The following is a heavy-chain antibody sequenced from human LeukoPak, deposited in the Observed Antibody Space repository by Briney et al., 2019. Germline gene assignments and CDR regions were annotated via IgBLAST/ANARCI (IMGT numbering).Heavy chain of an antibody. J-gene: IGHJ4*02. D-gene: IGHD3-3*01. V-gene: IGHV4-34*01. CDR2: INHSGST. CDR1: GGSFSGYY. Sequence: SETLSLTCAVYGGSFSGYYWSWIRQPPGKGLEWIGEINHSGSTNYNPSLKSRVTISVDTSKNQFYLKLSSVTAADTAVYYCARGQDDFYDYWGQGTLVTVSS. CDR3: ARGQDDFYDY.